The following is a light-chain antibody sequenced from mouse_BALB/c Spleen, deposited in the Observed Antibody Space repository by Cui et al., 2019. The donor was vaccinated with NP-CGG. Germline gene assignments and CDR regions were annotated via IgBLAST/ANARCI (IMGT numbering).Light chain of an antibody. CDR2: GTN. J-gene: IGLJ1*01. V-gene: IGLV1*01. CDR1: TGAVTTSNY. Sequence: QAVVTQGSALTTSPGETATLTCRSSTGAVTTSNYANWVQEKPEHLFTGLIGGTNNRAPGVPARFSGSLIGDKAALTITGAQTEDEAIYFCALWYSNHWVFGGGTKLTVL. CDR3: ALWYSNHWV.